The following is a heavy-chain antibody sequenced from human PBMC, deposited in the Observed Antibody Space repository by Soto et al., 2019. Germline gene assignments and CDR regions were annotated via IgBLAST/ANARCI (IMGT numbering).Heavy chain of an antibody. CDR3: AKLTSSVTTAFDY. J-gene: IGHJ4*02. CDR1: GFTFSTYA. D-gene: IGHD4-17*01. V-gene: IGHV3-23*01. CDR2: LSSSGAST. Sequence: EVQLLESGGGLVQPGESLRLSCAASGFTFSTYAMSWVRQAPGKGLEWVSSLSSSGASTSYADSVRGRFTISRDNSKNTLYLQMSSLRAEDTALYYCAKLTSSVTTAFDYWGQGTLVTVSS.